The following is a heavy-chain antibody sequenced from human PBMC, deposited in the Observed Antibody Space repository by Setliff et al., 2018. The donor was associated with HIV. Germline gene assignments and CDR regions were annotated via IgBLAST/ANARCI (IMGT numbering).Heavy chain of an antibody. CDR1: GFTFRSYW. V-gene: IGHV3-66*02. D-gene: IGHD3-10*01. CDR3: ARLRPYNSALDY. CDR2: IYSDGST. J-gene: IGHJ4*02. Sequence: GGSLRLSCAASGFTFRSYWMSWVRQAPGKGLEWVSTIYSDGSTYHADSVNGRFTLSRDNSENALFLQMNSLRPEDTAVYYCARLRPYNSALDYWGQGTLVTAPQ.